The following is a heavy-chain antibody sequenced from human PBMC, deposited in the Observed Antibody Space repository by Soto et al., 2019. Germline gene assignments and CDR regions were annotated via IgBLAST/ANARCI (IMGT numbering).Heavy chain of an antibody. CDR1: GGSISSSNW. CDR3: ARALGPSDSSSFWGPKSFDY. Sequence: QVQLQESGPGLVKPSGTLSLTCAVSGGSISSSNWWSWVRQPPGKGLEWIGEIYHSGSTNYNPSLKSRVTISVDKSKNQFSLKLSSVTAADTAVYYCARALGPSDSSSFWGPKSFDYWGQGTLVTVSS. V-gene: IGHV4-4*02. J-gene: IGHJ4*02. D-gene: IGHD6-6*01. CDR2: IYHSGST.